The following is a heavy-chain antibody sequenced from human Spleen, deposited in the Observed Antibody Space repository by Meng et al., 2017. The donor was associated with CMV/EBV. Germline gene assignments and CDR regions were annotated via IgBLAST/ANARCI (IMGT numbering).Heavy chain of an antibody. CDR2: INHSGST. CDR1: SFSGYY. J-gene: IGHJ6*02. V-gene: IGHV4-34*01. D-gene: IGHD6-6*01. CDR3: ARGPEGQLDNYYYYGMDV. Sequence: SFSGYYWSWIRQPPGKGLEWIGEINHSGSTNYNPSLKSRVTISVDTSKNQFSLKLSSVTAADTAVYYCARGPEGQLDNYYYYGMDVWGQGTMVTVSS.